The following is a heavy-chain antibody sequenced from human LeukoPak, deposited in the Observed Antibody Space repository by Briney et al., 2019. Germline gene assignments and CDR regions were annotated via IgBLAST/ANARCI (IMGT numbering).Heavy chain of an antibody. J-gene: IGHJ4*02. CDR3: ARGGALYYYDSSAEIDY. V-gene: IGHV4-59*08. Sequence: SETLSLTCTVSGGSISSYYWSWIRQPPGKGLEWIGYIYYSGSTNYNPSLKSRVTISVDTSKNQFSLKLSSVTAADTAVYYCARGGALYYYDSSAEIDYWGQGTLVTVSS. D-gene: IGHD3-22*01. CDR1: GGSISSYY. CDR2: IYYSGST.